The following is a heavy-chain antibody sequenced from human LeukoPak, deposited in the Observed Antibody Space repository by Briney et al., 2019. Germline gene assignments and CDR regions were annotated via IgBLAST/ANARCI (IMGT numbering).Heavy chain of an antibody. V-gene: IGHV3-21*01. CDR3: ARLDDSSGYYYYYGMDV. D-gene: IGHD3-22*01. CDR2: ISSSSSYI. J-gene: IGHJ6*02. CDR1: GFTFSSYS. Sequence: GGSLRLSCAASGFTFSSYSMIWVRQAPGKGVEWVSSISSSSSYIYYADSVKGRFTISRDNAKNSLYLQMNSLRAEDTAVYYCARLDDSSGYYYYYGMDVWGQGTTVTVSS.